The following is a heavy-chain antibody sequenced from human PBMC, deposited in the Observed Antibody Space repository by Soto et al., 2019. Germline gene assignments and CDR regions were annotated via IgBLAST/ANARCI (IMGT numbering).Heavy chain of an antibody. V-gene: IGHV1-18*04. D-gene: IGHD5-12*01. CDR3: ARGIWLQLSDWYFDL. Sequence: QVQLVQSGDEVKKPGASLNVSCKTSGYSFTTYGISWVRQAPGQGLEWMAWISPYNGDTSYAQRLQGRVTVTTDTSTGTAYMELRSLRSDDTAVYYCARGIWLQLSDWYFDLWGRGTLVTVSS. CDR1: GYSFTTYG. CDR2: ISPYNGDT. J-gene: IGHJ2*01.